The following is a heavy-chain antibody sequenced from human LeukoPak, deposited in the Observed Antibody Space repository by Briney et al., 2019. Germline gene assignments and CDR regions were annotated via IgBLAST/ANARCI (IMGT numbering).Heavy chain of an antibody. J-gene: IGHJ4*02. CDR2: IKEDGGEK. CDR3: AKDLGTLISGSYYFYFDY. D-gene: IGHD3-10*01. V-gene: IGHV3-7*01. Sequence: GGSLRLSCVVSGFTFSSYWMSWVRQAPGKGLEWVANIKEDGGEKYYVDSVKGRFTISRDNAKNSLYLQMNSLRAEDTAVYYCAKDLGTLISGSYYFYFDYWGQGTLVTVSS. CDR1: GFTFSSYW.